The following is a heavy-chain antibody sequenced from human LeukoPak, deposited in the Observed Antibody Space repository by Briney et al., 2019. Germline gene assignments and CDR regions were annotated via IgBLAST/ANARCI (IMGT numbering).Heavy chain of an antibody. CDR2: MNPNSGNT. CDR1: GYTFTSYD. Sequence: ASVKVSCKASGYTFTSYDINWVGQATGQGLEWMGWMNPNSGNTGYAKKFQGRVTLTRNTSISTAYMELSSLRSEDTAVYYCARALGGASWTDYWGQGTLVTVSS. D-gene: IGHD3/OR15-3a*01. J-gene: IGHJ4*02. CDR3: ARALGGASWTDY. V-gene: IGHV1-8*01.